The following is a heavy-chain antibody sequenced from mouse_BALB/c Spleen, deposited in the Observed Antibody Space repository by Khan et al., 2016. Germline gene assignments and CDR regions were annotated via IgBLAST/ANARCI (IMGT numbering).Heavy chain of an antibody. CDR1: GYSITSDYA. J-gene: IGHJ2*01. V-gene: IGHV3-2*02. Sequence: EVQLQESGPGLVKPSQSLSLTCTVTGYSITSDYAWNWIRQFPGNKLEWMGYISYSGSTSYNPYLKSRISITRDTSKNQFFLQLNSVTTEDTATYYCARDYYGSSYFDYWGQGTTLTVSS. CDR3: ARDYYGSSYFDY. CDR2: ISYSGST. D-gene: IGHD1-1*01.